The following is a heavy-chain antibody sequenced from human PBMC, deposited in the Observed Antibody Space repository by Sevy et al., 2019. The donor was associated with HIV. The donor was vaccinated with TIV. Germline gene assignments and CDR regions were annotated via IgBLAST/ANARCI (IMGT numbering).Heavy chain of an antibody. V-gene: IGHV1-2*02. CDR2: INPNSGGT. Sequence: ASVKVSCKASAYTFTGHYIHWVRQAPGQGLECMGWINPNSGGTIYAQKFQGRVTMTRETSISTAYMGLSRLRSADTAVYYCARGGVVVEPAARGYFDYWGQGTLVTVSS. D-gene: IGHD2-2*01. CDR1: AYTFTGHY. CDR3: ARGGVVVEPAARGYFDY. J-gene: IGHJ4*02.